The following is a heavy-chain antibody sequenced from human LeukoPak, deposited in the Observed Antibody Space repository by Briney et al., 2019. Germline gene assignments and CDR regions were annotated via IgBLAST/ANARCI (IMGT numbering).Heavy chain of an antibody. CDR2: SSGCGGST. Sequence: GGSLTLSCAASGCTFSSYAMSWVRQAPGQGLGWVSVSSGCGGSTYHADSVKGRFSISRDNSKNTLFLQMNSLRAEDTAVYYCAKSGRGTTTFHYFDYWGQGPLVTVSS. J-gene: IGHJ4*02. D-gene: IGHD1-26*01. CDR3: AKSGRGTTTFHYFDY. CDR1: GCTFSSYA. V-gene: IGHV3-23*01.